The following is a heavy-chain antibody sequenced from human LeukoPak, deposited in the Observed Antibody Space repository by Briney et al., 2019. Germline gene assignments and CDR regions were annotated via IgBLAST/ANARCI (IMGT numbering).Heavy chain of an antibody. V-gene: IGHV3-23*01. D-gene: IGHD4/OR15-4a*01. Sequence: GGSLRLSCAASGSTFSTYAMSWVRQAPGKGLEWVSSVSGSGGNTHYADSVKGRFTISRDNSKNTLSLQMNSLRAEDTAVYYCAKSGLSRFDYWGQGTLATVSS. CDR1: GSTFSTYA. CDR2: VSGSGGNT. J-gene: IGHJ4*02. CDR3: AKSGLSRFDY.